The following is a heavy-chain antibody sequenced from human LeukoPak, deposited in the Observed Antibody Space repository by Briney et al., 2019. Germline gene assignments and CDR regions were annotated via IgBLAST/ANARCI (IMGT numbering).Heavy chain of an antibody. Sequence: GGSLRLSCAASGFTFSSYEMNWVRQAPGKGLEWVSYISSSGSTIYSEAAVKGRFTFSRDNAKNSLYLQMNSLRAEGTAVYYCAELGITMIGGVWGKGTTVTISS. CDR1: GFTFSSYE. D-gene: IGHD3-10*02. CDR3: AELGITMIGGV. CDR2: ISSSGSTI. V-gene: IGHV3-48*03. J-gene: IGHJ6*04.